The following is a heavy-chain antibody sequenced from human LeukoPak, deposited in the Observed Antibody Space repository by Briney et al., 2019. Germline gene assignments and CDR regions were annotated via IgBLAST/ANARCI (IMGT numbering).Heavy chain of an antibody. Sequence: PSETLSLTCTVSGGSISSYYWSWIRQPPGKGLEWIGYIYYSGSTNYNPSLKSRVTISVDTSKNQFSLKLSSVTAADTAVYYCARGLGRRWLQFHPFDYWGQGTLVTVSS. CDR3: ARGLGRRWLQFHPFDY. D-gene: IGHD5-24*01. J-gene: IGHJ4*02. CDR1: GGSISSYY. V-gene: IGHV4-59*01. CDR2: IYYSGST.